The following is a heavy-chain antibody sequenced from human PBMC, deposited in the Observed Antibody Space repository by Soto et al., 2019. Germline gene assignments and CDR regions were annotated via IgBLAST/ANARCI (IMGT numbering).Heavy chain of an antibody. CDR3: ARVLVYAKYYYYYYGMDV. Sequence: SETLSLTCTVSGGSISSYFWSWIRQPPGKGLEWIGEINHSGSTNYNPSLKSRVTISVDTSKNQFSLKLSSVTAADTAVYYCARVLVYAKYYYYYYGMDVWGQGTTVTVS. CDR1: GGSISSYF. D-gene: IGHD2-8*01. V-gene: IGHV4-34*01. CDR2: INHSGST. J-gene: IGHJ6*02.